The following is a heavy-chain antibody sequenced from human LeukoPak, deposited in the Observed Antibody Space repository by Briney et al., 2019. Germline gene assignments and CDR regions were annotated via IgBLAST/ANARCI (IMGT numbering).Heavy chain of an antibody. CDR3: TTYRSGHY. CDR2: VTTKPNNYAT. V-gene: IGHV3-73*01. CDR1: GXIFSGSD. J-gene: IGHJ4*02. Sequence: PGGSLRLSCAASGXIFSGSDMHWVRQASGKGLEWVGRVTTKPNNYATTYGASVKGRFTISRDDSANTAYLQMNSLKTEDTAVYYCTTYRSGHYWGQGTLVTVSS. D-gene: IGHD6-19*01.